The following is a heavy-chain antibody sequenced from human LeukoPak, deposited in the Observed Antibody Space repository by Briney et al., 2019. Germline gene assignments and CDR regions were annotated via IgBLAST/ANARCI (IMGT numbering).Heavy chain of an antibody. Sequence: GGSLRLSCVASGFTFTNYWMSWVRQVPGKGLEWVANIKQDGSEELYADSVRDRYTISRDNAKNSLYLQMNSLRAEDTAVYHCARGYSYGLAPFDYWGQGTLVSVSS. CDR3: ARGYSYGLAPFDY. V-gene: IGHV3-7*01. D-gene: IGHD5-18*01. CDR2: IKQDGSEE. J-gene: IGHJ4*02. CDR1: GFTFTNYW.